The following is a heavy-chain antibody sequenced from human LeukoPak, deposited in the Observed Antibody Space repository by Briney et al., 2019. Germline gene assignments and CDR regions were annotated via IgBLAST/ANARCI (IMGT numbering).Heavy chain of an antibody. CDR1: GFIFSSYW. V-gene: IGHV3-74*01. J-gene: IGHJ4*02. CDR3: ARVPNWVDY. CDR2: INSDGSST. D-gene: IGHD7-27*01. Sequence: GGSLRLSCAASGFIFSSYWMHWVRQAPGKGLVWVSHINSDGSSTSYADSVKGRFTISRDSSKNTLYLQMNSLRAEDTAVYYCARVPNWVDYWGQGTLVTLSA.